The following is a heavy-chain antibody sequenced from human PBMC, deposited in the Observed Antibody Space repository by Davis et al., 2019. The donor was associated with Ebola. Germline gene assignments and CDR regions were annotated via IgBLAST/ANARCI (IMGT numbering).Heavy chain of an antibody. D-gene: IGHD5-24*01. CDR1: GFTFSSYA. CDR3: ARDGYNEYYAMDV. J-gene: IGHJ6*02. Sequence: GESLKISCAASGFTFSSYAMSWVRQAPGKGLEWVSVVYSGGSTYHADSVKGRFTISRDNSKNTLYLQMNSLRAEDTAVYYCARDGYNEYYAMDVWGQGTAVTVSS. V-gene: IGHV3-53*01. CDR2: VYSGGST.